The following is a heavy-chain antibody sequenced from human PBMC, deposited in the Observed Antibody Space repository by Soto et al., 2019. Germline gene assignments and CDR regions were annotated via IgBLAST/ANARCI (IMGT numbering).Heavy chain of an antibody. CDR2: LYWDDDK. J-gene: IGHJ4*02. CDR3: AHRVLRTVFGLVTTTAIYFDF. CDR1: GFSLTTSGVG. Sequence: QITLNESGPTQVKPRQTLTLTCTFSGFSLTTSGVGVGWIRQSPGKAPEWLALLYWDDDKRCSPSLKSRLTITKDTSKNQVVLTMADLDPADTATYYCAHRVLRTVFGLVTTTAIYFDFWGEGAPVAVSS. V-gene: IGHV2-5*02. D-gene: IGHD3-3*01.